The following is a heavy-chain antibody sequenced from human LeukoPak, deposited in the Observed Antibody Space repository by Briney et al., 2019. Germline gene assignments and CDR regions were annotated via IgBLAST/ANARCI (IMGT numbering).Heavy chain of an antibody. CDR3: AKEDGDYDFWSGYYPFDY. CDR2: ISGSGGST. V-gene: IGHV3-23*01. Sequence: GGSLRLSCAASGFTFSSYAMSWVRQAPGKGLEWVSAISGSGGSTYYADSVRGRFTISRDNSKNTLYLQMNSLRAEDTAVYYCAKEDGDYDFWSGYYPFDYWGQGTLVTVSS. CDR1: GFTFSSYA. J-gene: IGHJ4*02. D-gene: IGHD3-3*01.